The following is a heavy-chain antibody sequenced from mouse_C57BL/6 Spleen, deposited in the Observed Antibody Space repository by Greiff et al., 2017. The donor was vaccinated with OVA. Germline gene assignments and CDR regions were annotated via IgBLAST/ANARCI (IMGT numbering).Heavy chain of an antibody. CDR3: ARHGANWDGGFDY. CDR1: GFSLTSYG. V-gene: IGHV2-6-1*01. Sequence: VMLVESGPGLVAPSQSLSITCTVSGFSLTSYGVHWVRQPPGKGLEWLVVIWSDGSTTYNSALNSSLSISKDNSKSQVFLKMNILQTDDTAMYYCARHGANWDGGFDYWGQGTTLTVSS. D-gene: IGHD4-1*01. J-gene: IGHJ2*01. CDR2: IWSDGST.